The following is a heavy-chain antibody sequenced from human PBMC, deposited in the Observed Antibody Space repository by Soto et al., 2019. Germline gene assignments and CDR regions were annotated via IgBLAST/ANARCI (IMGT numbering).Heavy chain of an antibody. CDR3: ATLDAYKHRY. J-gene: IGHJ4*02. D-gene: IGHD1-1*01. V-gene: IGHV4-59*08. CDR2: ISDRGNT. Sequence: SEIPSLTCTVPGGSIGSYFWTWILQPPGKGLELIGSISDRGNTNYSPSLSPSLKSRATISVDTSKNQFSLELTSVTPADTAVYYCATLDAYKHRYWGQG. CDR1: GGSIGSYF.